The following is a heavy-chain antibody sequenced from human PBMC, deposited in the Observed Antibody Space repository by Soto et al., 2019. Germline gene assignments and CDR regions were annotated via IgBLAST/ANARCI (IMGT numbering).Heavy chain of an antibody. CDR2: ISGSGGST. CDR3: TKEHSNYPDNWFDP. Sequence: GGSLRLSCAASGFTFSSYAMSWVRQAPGKGLEWVSAISGSGGSTYYADSVEGRFTISRDNSKNTLYLQMNSLRAEDTAIYYCTKEHSNYPDNWFDPWGQGTLVTVSS. CDR1: GFTFSSYA. V-gene: IGHV3-23*01. D-gene: IGHD4-4*01. J-gene: IGHJ5*02.